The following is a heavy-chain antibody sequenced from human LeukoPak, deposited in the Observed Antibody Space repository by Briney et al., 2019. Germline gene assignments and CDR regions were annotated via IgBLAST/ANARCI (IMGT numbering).Heavy chain of an antibody. J-gene: IGHJ6*02. D-gene: IGHD3-3*01. Sequence: GASVKVSCKASGYTFTSYGISWVRQAPGQGLEWMGWISAYNGNTNYAQKLQGRVTMTTDTSTSTAYMELRSLRSDDTAVYYCARDYDFWNYYGMDVWGQGTTVTVSS. CDR3: ARDYDFWNYYGMDV. V-gene: IGHV1-18*01. CDR2: ISAYNGNT. CDR1: GYTFTSYG.